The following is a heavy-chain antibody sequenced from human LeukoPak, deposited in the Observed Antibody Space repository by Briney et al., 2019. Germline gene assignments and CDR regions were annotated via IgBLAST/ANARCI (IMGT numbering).Heavy chain of an antibody. CDR3: ARDRASALGYCSGGSCYYYYYGMDV. D-gene: IGHD2-15*01. CDR1: GYSISSGYY. Sequence: PSETLSLTCAVSGYSISSGYYWGWIRQPPGKGLEWIGSIYHSGSTYYNPSLKSRVTISVDTSKNQFSLKLSSVTAADTAVYYCARDRASALGYCSGGSCYYYYYGMDVWGKGTTVTVSS. CDR2: IYHSGST. J-gene: IGHJ6*04. V-gene: IGHV4-38-2*02.